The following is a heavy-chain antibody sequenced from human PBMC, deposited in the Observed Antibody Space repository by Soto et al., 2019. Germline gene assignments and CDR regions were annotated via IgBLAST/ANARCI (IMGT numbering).Heavy chain of an antibody. CDR1: GFTFSSYA. Sequence: QVQLVESGGGVVQPGRSLRLSCAASGFTFSSYAMHWVRQAPGKGLEWVAVISYDGSNKYYADSVKGRFTISRDNSKNTMYHQMNSMRAEDTDVYYCASDPAAAAQTNYYYCYGMDVWGQGTTVTVSS. J-gene: IGHJ6*02. CDR3: ASDPAAAAQTNYYYCYGMDV. D-gene: IGHD6-13*01. V-gene: IGHV3-30-3*01. CDR2: ISYDGSNK.